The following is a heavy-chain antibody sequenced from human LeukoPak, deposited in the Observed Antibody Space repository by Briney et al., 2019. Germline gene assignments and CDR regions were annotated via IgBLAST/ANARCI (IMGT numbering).Heavy chain of an antibody. V-gene: IGHV1-2*02. CDR3: AVYGSGSYYKGYYFDY. Sequence: GASVKVSCKASGYTFTGYYMHWVRHAPGQGLEWMGWINPNSGGTNYAQKFQGRVTMTRDTSISTAYMELSRLRSDDTAVYYCAVYGSGSYYKGYYFDYWGQGTLVTVSP. CDR1: GYTFTGYY. J-gene: IGHJ4*02. CDR2: INPNSGGT. D-gene: IGHD3-10*01.